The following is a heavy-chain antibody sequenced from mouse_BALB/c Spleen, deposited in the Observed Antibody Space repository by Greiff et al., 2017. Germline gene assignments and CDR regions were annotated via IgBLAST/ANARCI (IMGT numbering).Heavy chain of an antibody. J-gene: IGHJ2*01. D-gene: IGHD2-2*01. Sequence: EVQLQQSGPGLVKPSQSLSLTCTVTGYSITSDYAWNWIRQFPGNKLEWMGYISYSGSTSYNPSLKSRISITRDTSKNQFFLQLNSVTTEDTATYYCARGGGYHDYWGQGTTLTVSS. CDR1: GYSITSDYA. V-gene: IGHV3-2*02. CDR2: ISYSGST. CDR3: ARGGGYHDY.